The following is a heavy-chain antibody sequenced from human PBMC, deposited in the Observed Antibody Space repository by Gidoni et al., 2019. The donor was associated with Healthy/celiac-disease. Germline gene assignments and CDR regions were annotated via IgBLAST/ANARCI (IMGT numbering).Heavy chain of an antibody. V-gene: IGHV3-15*02. CDR3: TINYYGSGNWYFDL. CDR1: GFTFSNAW. Sequence: EVQLVESGGALVKPGGSLRLSCAASGFTFSNAWMSWVRQAPGKGLEWVGRIKSKTDGGTTDYAAPVKGRFTISRDDSKNTLYLQMNSLKTEDTAVYYCTINYYGSGNWYFDLWGRGTLVTVSS. CDR2: IKSKTDGGTT. J-gene: IGHJ2*01. D-gene: IGHD3-10*01.